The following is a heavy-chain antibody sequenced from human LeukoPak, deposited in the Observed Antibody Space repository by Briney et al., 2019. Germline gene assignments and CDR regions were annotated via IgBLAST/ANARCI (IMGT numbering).Heavy chain of an antibody. CDR2: IYPGDSDT. J-gene: IGHJ5*02. CDR1: GYSFTSYW. CDR3: ASIMCSGGSCDHNWFDP. Sequence: GESLKISCKGSGYSFTSYWVGWVRQMPGKGLEWMGIIYPGDSDTRYSPSFQGQVTISADKSISTAYLQWSSLKASDTAMYYCASIMCSGGSCDHNWFDPWGQGTLVTVSP. D-gene: IGHD2-15*01. V-gene: IGHV5-51*01.